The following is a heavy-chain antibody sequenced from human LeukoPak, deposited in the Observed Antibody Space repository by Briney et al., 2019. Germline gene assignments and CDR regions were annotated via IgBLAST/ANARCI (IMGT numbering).Heavy chain of an antibody. CDR2: ISSSSSYI. D-gene: IGHD6-13*01. Sequence: GGSLRLSCAASGFTFSSYSMNWVRQAPGKGLEWVSSISSSSSYIYYADSVKGRFTISRDNAMNSLYLQMNSLRAEDTAVYYCARDEQQLQGFDYWGQGTLVTVSS. CDR1: GFTFSSYS. J-gene: IGHJ4*02. V-gene: IGHV3-21*01. CDR3: ARDEQQLQGFDY.